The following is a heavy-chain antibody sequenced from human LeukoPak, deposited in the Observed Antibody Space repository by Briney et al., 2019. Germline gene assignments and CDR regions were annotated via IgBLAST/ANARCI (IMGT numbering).Heavy chain of an antibody. CDR1: GYTFTGHD. D-gene: IGHD2/OR15-2a*01. CDR3: ARKSNIGTYHTLFDY. Sequence: ASVKVSCKASGYTFTGHDINWVRQATGQGLEWMGWLNPNSGDTGYAQKFQGRVTMTRNTSISTAYMELSSLRSEDTAVYYCARKSNIGTYHTLFDYWGQGTLVTVSS. V-gene: IGHV1-8*01. CDR2: LNPNSGDT. J-gene: IGHJ4*02.